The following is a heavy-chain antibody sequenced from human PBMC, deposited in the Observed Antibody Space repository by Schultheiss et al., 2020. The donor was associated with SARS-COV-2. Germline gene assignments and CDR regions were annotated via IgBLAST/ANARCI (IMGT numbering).Heavy chain of an antibody. V-gene: IGHV3-11*01. CDR3: AKAYCGGDCYWAYDAFDI. CDR1: GFTVSSNY. J-gene: IGHJ3*02. CDR2: ISWNSGSI. Sequence: GGSLRLSCAASGFTVSSNYMSWVRQAPGKGLEWVSGISWNSGSIGYADSVKGRFTISRDNAKNSLYLQMNSLRAEDTAVYYCAKAYCGGDCYWAYDAFDIWGQGTMVTVSS. D-gene: IGHD2-21*01.